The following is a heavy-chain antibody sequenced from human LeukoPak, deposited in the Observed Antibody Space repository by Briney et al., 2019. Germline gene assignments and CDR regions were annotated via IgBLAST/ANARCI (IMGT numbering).Heavy chain of an antibody. J-gene: IGHJ6*04. Sequence: SETLSLTCTVSGASISDYYWSWIRQPPGKGLEWIGYIYYTGIANYNPSLKSRLTMSVDTSKSQLSLRLSSVTAADTAVYYCARDGGYGSGSSVWGKGTTVTVSS. CDR2: IYYTGIA. CDR3: ARDGGYGSGSSV. D-gene: IGHD3-10*01. CDR1: GASISDYY. V-gene: IGHV4-59*12.